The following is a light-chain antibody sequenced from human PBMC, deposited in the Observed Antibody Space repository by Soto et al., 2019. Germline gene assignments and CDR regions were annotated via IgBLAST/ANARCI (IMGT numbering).Light chain of an antibody. Sequence: EIVLTQSPATLSLSPGERATLSCRASQSVSSYLAWYQQKPGQAPRLLIYDASNRATGIPARCSSSGSGTDFPLTISSLEPEDFAVYYCQQRSNWPPRVTFGQGTRLEIK. J-gene: IGKJ5*01. V-gene: IGKV3-11*01. CDR3: QQRSNWPPRVT. CDR2: DAS. CDR1: QSVSSY.